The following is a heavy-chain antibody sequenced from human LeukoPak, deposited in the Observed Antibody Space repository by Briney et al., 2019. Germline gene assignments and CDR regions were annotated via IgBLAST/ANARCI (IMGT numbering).Heavy chain of an antibody. V-gene: IGHV1-69*01. CDR1: GGTFSSYA. CDR2: IIPIFGTA. D-gene: IGHD6-13*01. CDR3: ARGFKQQLSQEDYYGMDV. Sequence: SVKVSCKASGGTFSSYAISWVRQAPGQGLEWMGGIIPIFGTANYAQKFQGRVTITADESTSTAYMELSSLRSEDTAVYYCARGFKQQLSQEDYYGMDVWGKGTTVTVSS. J-gene: IGHJ6*04.